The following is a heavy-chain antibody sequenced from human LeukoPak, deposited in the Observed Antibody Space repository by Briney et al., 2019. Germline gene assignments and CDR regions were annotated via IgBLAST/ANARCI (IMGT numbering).Heavy chain of an antibody. D-gene: IGHD5-24*01. CDR3: AREPPERWLPLDY. J-gene: IGHJ4*02. Sequence: GGSLRVYCAASGFTFSDYYMSWIRQAPGKGLEWVSYISSSGSTIYYADSVKGRFTISRDNAKNSLYLQMNSLRAEDTAVYYCAREPPERWLPLDYWGQGTLVTVSS. V-gene: IGHV3-11*01. CDR1: GFTFSDYY. CDR2: ISSSGSTI.